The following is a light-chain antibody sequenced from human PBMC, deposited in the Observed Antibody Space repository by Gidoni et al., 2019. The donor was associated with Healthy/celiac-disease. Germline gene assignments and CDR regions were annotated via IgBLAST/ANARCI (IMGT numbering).Light chain of an antibody. J-gene: IGKJ1*01. CDR2: WAS. V-gene: IGKV4-1*01. CDR1: QSVLYSSNNKNY. CDR3: QQYYSLWT. Sequence: DIVMTQSPDSLAVSLGERATINCKSSQSVLYSSNNKNYLAWYQQKPGQPPKLLIYWASTRESGVPDRFSGSGSGTDFTLTISSLQAEDVAVHYCQQYYSLWTFGQGTKVEIK.